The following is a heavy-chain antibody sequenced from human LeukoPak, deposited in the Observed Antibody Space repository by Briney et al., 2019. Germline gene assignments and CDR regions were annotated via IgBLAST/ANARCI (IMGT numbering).Heavy chain of an antibody. Sequence: ASVKVSCKASGYTFTGYYMHWVRQAPGQGLEWMGWINPNSGGTNYAQKFQGRVTMTRDTSISTAYMELSRLRSDDTAAYYCARGPYDILTGYYVLFDYWGQGTLVTVSS. D-gene: IGHD3-9*01. CDR1: GYTFTGYY. J-gene: IGHJ4*02. V-gene: IGHV1-2*02. CDR3: ARGPYDILTGYYVLFDY. CDR2: INPNSGGT.